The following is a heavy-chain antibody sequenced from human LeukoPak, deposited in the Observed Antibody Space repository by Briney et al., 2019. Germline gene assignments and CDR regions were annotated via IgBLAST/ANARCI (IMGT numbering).Heavy chain of an antibody. CDR3: AKVHGSGSYRFDF. CDR1: GFTFDSYA. V-gene: IGHV3-23*01. D-gene: IGHD3-10*01. CDR2: VTGTGGNT. Sequence: GGALRISCEGSGFTFDSYAMSWVRQSPGKGLEGVSAVTGTGGNTYHADSVKDRFTISRDNSKNTVYLQMNSLRAEDTAIYYCAKVHGSGSYRFDFWGQGTLVTVSS. J-gene: IGHJ4*02.